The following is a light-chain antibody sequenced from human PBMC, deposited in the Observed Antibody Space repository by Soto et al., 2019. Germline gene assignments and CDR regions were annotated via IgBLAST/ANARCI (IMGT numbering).Light chain of an antibody. CDR2: EVS. CDR3: SSYSGTNYHYV. J-gene: IGLJ1*01. V-gene: IGLV2-8*01. CDR1: SSDVGGYNY. Sequence: QSALTQPPSASGSFGQSVTISCTGISSDVGGYNYVSWYQQHPGKAPKLMIYEVSERPSGVPDRFSGSKSGNTASLTVSGLQADDEADYYCSSYSGTNYHYVFGTGTQLTVL.